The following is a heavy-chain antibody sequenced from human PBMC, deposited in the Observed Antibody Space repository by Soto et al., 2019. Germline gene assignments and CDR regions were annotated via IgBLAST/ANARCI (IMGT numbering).Heavy chain of an antibody. CDR1: GGSFSGYY. D-gene: IGHD6-19*01. Sequence: PSETLSLTCAVYGGSFSGYYWSWIRQPPGKGLEWIGEINHSGSTNYNPSLKSRVTISEDTSKNQLSLKLSSVTAADTAVYYCARGHRGWLVPDYYHYYGMDVWGQGTTVTVSS. J-gene: IGHJ6*02. CDR2: INHSGST. CDR3: ARGHRGWLVPDYYHYYGMDV. V-gene: IGHV4-34*01.